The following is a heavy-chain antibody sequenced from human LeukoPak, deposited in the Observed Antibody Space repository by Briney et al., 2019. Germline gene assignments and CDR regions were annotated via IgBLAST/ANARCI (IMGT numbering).Heavy chain of an antibody. D-gene: IGHD1-26*01. Sequence: GASVKVSCKASDYTFTSYGISWVRQAPGQGLEWMGWISAYNGNTNYAQKLQGRVTMTTDTSTSTAYMELRSLRSDDTAVYYCARDQGRYSGSMMAFDIWGQGTMVTVSS. CDR1: DYTFTSYG. CDR3: ARDQGRYSGSMMAFDI. V-gene: IGHV1-18*01. J-gene: IGHJ3*02. CDR2: ISAYNGNT.